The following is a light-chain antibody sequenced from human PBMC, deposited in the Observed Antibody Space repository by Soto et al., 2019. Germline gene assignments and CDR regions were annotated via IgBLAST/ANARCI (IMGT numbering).Light chain of an antibody. CDR1: QDVSSW. V-gene: IGKV1-12*01. CDR3: QQGNSFPLT. CDR2: SAA. J-gene: IGKJ4*01. Sequence: DIQMTQSPSSVSASIGDRVTITCRANQDVSSWLAWYQQKPGEAPKVLIYSAASLQIGVPSRFSGSGSGTEFTLTISSLQPEDFATYYCQQGNSFPLTFGGGTKVEIK.